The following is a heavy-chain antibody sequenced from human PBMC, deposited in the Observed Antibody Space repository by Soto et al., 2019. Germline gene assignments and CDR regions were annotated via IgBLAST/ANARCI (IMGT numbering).Heavy chain of an antibody. V-gene: IGHV4-30-4*01. CDR1: GGSISSGDYY. CDR3: AREAHRYSSSWGSNFDY. J-gene: IGHJ4*02. CDR2: IYYSGST. D-gene: IGHD6-13*01. Sequence: PSETLSLTCTVSGGSISSGDYYWSWIRQPPGKGLEWIGYIYYSGSTYYNPSLKSRVTISVDTSKNQFSLKLSSVTAADTAVYYCAREAHRYSSSWGSNFDYWGQGTLVTVSS.